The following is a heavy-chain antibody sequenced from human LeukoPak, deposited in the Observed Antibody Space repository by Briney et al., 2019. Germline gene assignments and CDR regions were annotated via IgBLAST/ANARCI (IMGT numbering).Heavy chain of an antibody. D-gene: IGHD3-9*01. CDR3: ARVSSVDWLLQTANVFDI. CDR2: VRAYNGNT. V-gene: IGHV1-18*04. CDR1: GYIFTSYG. Sequence: ASVKVSCKASGYIFTSYGISWVRQAPGQGLEWMGWVRAYNGNTNYAQKLQGRVTMTTDTSTRTAYMEQRSLRSDDTAVYYCARVSSVDWLLQTANVFDIWGQGTMVTVSS. J-gene: IGHJ3*02.